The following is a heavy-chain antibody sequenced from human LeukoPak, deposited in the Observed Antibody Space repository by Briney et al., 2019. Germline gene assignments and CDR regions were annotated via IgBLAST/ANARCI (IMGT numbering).Heavy chain of an antibody. CDR2: IYYSGST. CDR3: ARHGRIVGATYYYYYYGMDV. V-gene: IGHV4-59*08. Sequence: ASETLSLTCTVSGGSISSYYWSWIRQPPGKGLEWIGYIYYSGSTNYNPSLKSRVTISVDTSKNQFSLKLSSVTAADTAVYYCARHGRIVGATYYYYYYGMDVWGQGTTVTVSS. D-gene: IGHD1-26*01. J-gene: IGHJ6*02. CDR1: GGSISSYY.